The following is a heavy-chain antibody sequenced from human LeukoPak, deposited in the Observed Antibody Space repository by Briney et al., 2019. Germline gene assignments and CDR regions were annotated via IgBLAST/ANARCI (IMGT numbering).Heavy chain of an antibody. Sequence: PSQTLSLTCTVSGGSLSSGRYYWPWIRQPAGKGLEWLGRIYTSGSHNQNPSLKSRVTISLGTSKNQFSLKLISVTAADTAVYFCARERTDTSMDYWGQGTLVTVSS. V-gene: IGHV4-61*02. CDR3: ARERTDTSMDY. D-gene: IGHD5-18*01. CDR1: GGSLSSGRYY. CDR2: IYTSGSH. J-gene: IGHJ4*02.